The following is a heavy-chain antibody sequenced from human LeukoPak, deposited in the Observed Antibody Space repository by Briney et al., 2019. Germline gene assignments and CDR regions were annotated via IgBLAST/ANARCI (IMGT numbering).Heavy chain of an antibody. D-gene: IGHD6-13*01. V-gene: IGHV3-23*01. Sequence: GGSLRLSCPASGFTFTSYAMSWVRQAPGKGLEWISVISGSGGSTYYADSVKGRFTISRDNSKNTLYLQMNSLRADDTAVYYCAKRSLSVPHSSDWYLYWGQGTLVTVSS. CDR1: GFTFTSYA. CDR2: ISGSGGST. CDR3: AKRSLSVPHSSDWYLY. J-gene: IGHJ4*02.